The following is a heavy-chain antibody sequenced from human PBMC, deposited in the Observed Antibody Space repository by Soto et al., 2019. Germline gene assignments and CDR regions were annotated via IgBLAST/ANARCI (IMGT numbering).Heavy chain of an antibody. CDR3: AREKVDIVATISDWFDP. D-gene: IGHD5-12*01. CDR2: INPSGGST. J-gene: IGHJ5*02. Sequence: ASVKVSCKASGYTFTSYYMHWVRQAPGQGLEWMGIINPSGGSTSYAQKFQGRVTMARDTSTSTVYMELSSLRSEDTAVYYCAREKVDIVATISDWFDPWGQGTLVTVSS. V-gene: IGHV1-46*03. CDR1: GYTFTSYY.